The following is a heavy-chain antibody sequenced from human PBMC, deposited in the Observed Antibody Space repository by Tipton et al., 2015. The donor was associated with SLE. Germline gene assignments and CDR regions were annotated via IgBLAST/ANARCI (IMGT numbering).Heavy chain of an antibody. Sequence: TLSLTCTVSGGYISSYYWSWIRQSPGKGLEWIGEINHSGSANYNPSLKSRVTISVDTSKNQFSLRLPSVIAADTAVYFCARRSGGWLYFDSWGQGTLVTVSS. CDR1: GGYISSYY. CDR3: ARRSGGWLYFDS. J-gene: IGHJ4*02. CDR2: INHSGSA. V-gene: IGHV4-34*01. D-gene: IGHD2-15*01.